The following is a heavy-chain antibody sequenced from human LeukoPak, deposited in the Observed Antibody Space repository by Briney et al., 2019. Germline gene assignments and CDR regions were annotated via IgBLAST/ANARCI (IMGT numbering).Heavy chain of an antibody. J-gene: IGHJ4*02. CDR2: IYYSGST. D-gene: IGHD6-13*01. Sequence: SETLSLTCTVSGGSISSSSYYWGWIRQPPGKGLEWIGSIYYSGSTNYNPSLKSRVTISVDTSKNQFSLKLSSVTAADTAVYYCARGNIAAVGPRYFDYWGQGTLVSVSS. CDR1: GGSISSSSYY. CDR3: ARGNIAAVGPRYFDY. V-gene: IGHV4-39*07.